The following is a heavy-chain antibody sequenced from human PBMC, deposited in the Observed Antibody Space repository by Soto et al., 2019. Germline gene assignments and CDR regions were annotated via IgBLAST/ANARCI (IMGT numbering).Heavy chain of an antibody. D-gene: IGHD7-27*01. CDR1: GASVSSYSDS. Sequence: QMELQESGPGLVKPSETLSLTCAVSGASVSSYSDSWSWIRQPPGKGLEWIGYSRSVNYNPSLKSRVTISLDTSKNQFSLKLSSVTAADTAVYYCARDNLGSIDYWGQGTLVTVSS. J-gene: IGHJ4*02. CDR2: YSRSV. CDR3: ARDNLGSIDY. V-gene: IGHV4-61*01.